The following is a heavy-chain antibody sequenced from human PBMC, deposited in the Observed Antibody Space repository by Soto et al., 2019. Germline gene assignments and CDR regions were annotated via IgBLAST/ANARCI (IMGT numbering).Heavy chain of an antibody. D-gene: IGHD2-2*01. Sequence: SETLSLTCTVSGGSISSYYWSWIRQPPGKGLEWIGYIYYSGSTNYNPSLKSRVTISVDTSKNQFSLKLSSVTAADTAVYYCARHGGVVVPAAQDAFDIWGQGTMVTVSS. J-gene: IGHJ3*02. CDR1: GGSISSYY. CDR2: IYYSGST. CDR3: ARHGGVVVPAAQDAFDI. V-gene: IGHV4-59*08.